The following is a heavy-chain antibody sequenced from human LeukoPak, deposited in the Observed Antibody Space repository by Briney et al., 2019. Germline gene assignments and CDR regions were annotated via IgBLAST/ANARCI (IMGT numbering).Heavy chain of an antibody. D-gene: IGHD3-16*02. Sequence: GGSLRLSCAASGFIFSSYGMHWVRQAPGKGLEWVAFIRYDGSNTYYADSVKGRFTISRDNSKNTLYLQMNSLRGEDTAVYYCARDGVWGSYRAFDYWGQGTLVTVSS. CDR1: GFIFSSYG. CDR2: IRYDGSNT. J-gene: IGHJ4*02. CDR3: ARDGVWGSYRAFDY. V-gene: IGHV3-30*02.